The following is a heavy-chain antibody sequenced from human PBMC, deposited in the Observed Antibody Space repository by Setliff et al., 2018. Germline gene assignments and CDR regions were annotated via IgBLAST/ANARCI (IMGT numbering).Heavy chain of an antibody. Sequence: PGGSLSRSCAASGFTFSTYWRGWVRQAPGKGLEWVANRKPEGSEKYYVDSVKGRFSISRDNAKNSLYLQMNSLRAEDTAVYYCARDPHFDSWGQGTLVTVSS. J-gene: IGHJ4*02. CDR2: RKPEGSEK. V-gene: IGHV3-7*01. CDR3: ARDPHFDS. CDR1: GFTFSTYW.